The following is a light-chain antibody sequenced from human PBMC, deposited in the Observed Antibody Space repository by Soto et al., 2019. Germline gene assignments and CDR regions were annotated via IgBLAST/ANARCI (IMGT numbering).Light chain of an antibody. V-gene: IGKV3-15*01. J-gene: IGKJ1*01. CDR3: QQYNNWPGT. CDR1: QRVSSN. Sequence: EIVMTQSPATLSVYPGERATLSCRASQRVSSNLAWYQQKPGQAPRLLIYGASTRATGIPARFSGSGSGTEFTLTISSLQSEDFAVYYCQQYNNWPGTFGQGTKVEIK. CDR2: GAS.